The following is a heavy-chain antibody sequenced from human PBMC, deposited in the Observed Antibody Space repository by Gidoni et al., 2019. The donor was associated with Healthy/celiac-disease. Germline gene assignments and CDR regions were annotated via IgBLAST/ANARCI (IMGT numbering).Heavy chain of an antibody. Sequence: DVQLVVSGGDLVQPGSSLRLRCPSSGFTLEDYAMHWVRQAPGKGREWVSGISWNSGSIGYEDCVKGRITISRDNAKNYLYLQMNSLRAEDTALYYCAKDRAGVKVNYFDYWGQGTLVTVSS. CDR1: GFTLEDYA. CDR3: AKDRAGVKVNYFDY. J-gene: IGHJ4*02. V-gene: IGHV3-9*01. D-gene: IGHD3-10*01. CDR2: ISWNSGSI.